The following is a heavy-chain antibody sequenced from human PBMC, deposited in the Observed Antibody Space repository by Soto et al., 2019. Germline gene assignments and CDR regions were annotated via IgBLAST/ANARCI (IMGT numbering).Heavy chain of an antibody. CDR2: VYYSGST. J-gene: IGHJ4*02. CDR3: ARENWSSGYSFDY. V-gene: IGHV4-59*11. D-gene: IGHD3-22*01. Sequence: KPSETLSLTXSVSGDSIGNHYWSWIRQPPGKGLEWIGYVYYSGSTSYNPSLKSRVSTSVDTSKNQFSLKLTSVTAADTAVYYCARENWSSGYSFDYWGQGTLVTVSS. CDR1: GDSIGNHY.